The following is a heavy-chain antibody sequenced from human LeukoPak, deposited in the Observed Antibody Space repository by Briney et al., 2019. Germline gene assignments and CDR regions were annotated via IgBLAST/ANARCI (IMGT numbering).Heavy chain of an antibody. CDR1: GYTLTELS. Sequence: AASVTVSFKVSGYTLTELSMHWVRQAPGKGLEWMGGFDPEDGETIYAQRFQGRVTMTEDTSTDTAYMELSSLRSEDTAVYYCATDLMAGITDYWGQGTLVTVSS. V-gene: IGHV1-24*01. D-gene: IGHD6-19*01. CDR2: FDPEDGET. CDR3: ATDLMAGITDY. J-gene: IGHJ4*02.